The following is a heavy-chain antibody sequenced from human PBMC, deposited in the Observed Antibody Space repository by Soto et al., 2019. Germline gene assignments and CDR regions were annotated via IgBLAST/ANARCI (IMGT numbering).Heavy chain of an antibody. CDR3: ARDHGRYCSSTSCLRMAV. CDR1: GFTFSDYY. Sequence: QVQLVESGGGLVKPGGSLRLSCAASGFTFSDYYMSWIRQAPGKGLEWVSYISSSSSYTNYADSVKGRFTISRDNAKNSLYMQMNSLRAEDTAVYYCARDHGRYCSSTSCLRMAVWGQGTTVTVSS. D-gene: IGHD2-2*01. J-gene: IGHJ6*02. V-gene: IGHV3-11*05. CDR2: ISSSSSYT.